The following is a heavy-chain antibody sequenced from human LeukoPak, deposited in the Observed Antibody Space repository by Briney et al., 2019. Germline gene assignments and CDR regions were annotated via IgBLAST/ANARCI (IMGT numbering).Heavy chain of an antibody. J-gene: IGHJ4*02. CDR3: AKDIQYAPTGHFDY. V-gene: IGHV3-9*03. Sequence: GGSLRLSCAASGFTFDDYAMHWVRQAPGKGLEWVSGISWNSGSIGYADSVKGRFTISRDNAKNSLYLQMNSLRAEDMALYYCAKDIQYAPTGHFDYWGRGTLVTVSS. CDR1: GFTFDDYA. CDR2: ISWNSGSI.